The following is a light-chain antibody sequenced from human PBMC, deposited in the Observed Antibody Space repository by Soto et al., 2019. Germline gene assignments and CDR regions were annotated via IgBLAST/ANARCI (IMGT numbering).Light chain of an antibody. Sequence: DIQMTQSPSTLSAFVGDRVTITCRASQSISAWLAWYQQKPGKAPKLLIYDASSLESGVPSRFSGSVSGTEFTLTITSLQPDDFATYYCQQYNSYPGTFGQGTKVEIK. V-gene: IGKV1-5*01. J-gene: IGKJ1*01. CDR2: DAS. CDR1: QSISAW. CDR3: QQYNSYPGT.